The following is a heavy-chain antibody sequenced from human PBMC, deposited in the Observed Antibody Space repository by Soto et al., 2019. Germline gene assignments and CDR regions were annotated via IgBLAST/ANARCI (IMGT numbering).Heavy chain of an antibody. Sequence: EGQMVESGGGLVQPGGSLKLSCVASGFTFSGAAIHWVRQASGKGLEWVGRIRSKANQYATAYGASVKGRFTMSRDASKNTAYLQMTSLETEDTGVYYCTRPADLDTYCMDVWGQGTTVTVSS. D-gene: IGHD3-3*01. CDR1: GFTFSGAA. J-gene: IGHJ6*02. V-gene: IGHV3-73*02. CDR2: IRSKANQYAT. CDR3: TRPADLDTYCMDV.